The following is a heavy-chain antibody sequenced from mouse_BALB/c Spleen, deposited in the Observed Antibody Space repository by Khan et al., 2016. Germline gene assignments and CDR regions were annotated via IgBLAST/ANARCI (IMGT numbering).Heavy chain of an antibody. J-gene: IGHJ4*01. CDR2: IDPSDSET. D-gene: IGHD1-1*01. Sequence: QVQLQQPGAELVKPGAPVKLSCKASGYTFTSYWMNWVKQRPGRGLEWIGRIDPSDSETHYNQKFKDKATLTVDKSSSTAYIQLSSLTSEDSAVYYCARGYYGSRYAMDYWGQGTSVTVSS. CDR1: GYTFTSYW. V-gene: IGHV1-69*02. CDR3: ARGYYGSRYAMDY.